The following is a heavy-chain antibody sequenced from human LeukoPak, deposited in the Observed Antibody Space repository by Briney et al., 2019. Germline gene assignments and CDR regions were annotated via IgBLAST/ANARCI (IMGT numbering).Heavy chain of an antibody. D-gene: IGHD2-15*01. Sequence: ASVKVTCKASGYTFTSYGISWVRQAPGQGLEWMGWISAYNGNTNYAQKLQGRVTMTTDTSTSTAYMELRSLRSDDTAVYYCARDDLFRYCSGGSCYGYFDYWGQGTLVTVSS. CDR3: ARDDLFRYCSGGSCYGYFDY. CDR1: GYTFTSYG. V-gene: IGHV1-18*01. CDR2: ISAYNGNT. J-gene: IGHJ4*02.